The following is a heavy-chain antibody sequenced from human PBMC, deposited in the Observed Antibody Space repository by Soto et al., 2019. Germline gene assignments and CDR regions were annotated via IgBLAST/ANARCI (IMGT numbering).Heavy chain of an antibody. J-gene: IGHJ4*02. D-gene: IGHD2-15*01. V-gene: IGHV3-7*05. CDR1: GFTFNNYY. CDR3: GRGFGGTH. Sequence: EVQLVESGGGLVQPGGALRLSCASSGFTFNNYYMVWVRHAPGRGLEWVANINQDGSAKYYVDSVKVRFTISRDNAKSSLYRQINSLRADDKATYYCGRGFGGTHWGQGSLVTVSS. CDR2: INQDGSAK.